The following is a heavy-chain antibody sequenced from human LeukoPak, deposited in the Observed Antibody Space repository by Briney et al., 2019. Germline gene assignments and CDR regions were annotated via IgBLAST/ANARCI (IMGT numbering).Heavy chain of an antibody. CDR1: GFTFSSYW. CDR2: IKQDGSEK. D-gene: IGHD2-15*01. V-gene: IGHV3-7*01. Sequence: PGGSLRLSCAASGFTFSSYWMSWVRQAPGKGLEWVANIKQDGSEKYYVDSVKGRFTISRGNAKNSLYLQMNSLRAEDTAVYYCARDIVVVVAAYYYYYYGMDVWGQGTTVTVSS. CDR3: ARDIVVVVAAYYYYYYGMDV. J-gene: IGHJ6*02.